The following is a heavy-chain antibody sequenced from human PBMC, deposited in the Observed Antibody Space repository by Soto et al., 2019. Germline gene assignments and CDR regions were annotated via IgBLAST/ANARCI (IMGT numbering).Heavy chain of an antibody. CDR2: IKQDGSEK. D-gene: IGHD6-19*01. V-gene: IGHV3-7*05. J-gene: IGHJ4*02. Sequence: EVQLVESGGGLVQPGGSLRLSCAASGFALRNYWVNWVRQAPGKGLEWVANIKQDGSEKNYVDSVKGRFTISRDNAKNSLYLQMNSLRAEDTAVYYCATETSTCGCWGQGTLVTVSS. CDR1: GFALRNYW. CDR3: ATETSTCGC.